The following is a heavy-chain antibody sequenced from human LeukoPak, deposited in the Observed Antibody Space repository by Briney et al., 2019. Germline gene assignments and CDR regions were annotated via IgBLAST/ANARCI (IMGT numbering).Heavy chain of an antibody. D-gene: IGHD3-22*01. J-gene: IGHJ4*02. Sequence: PSETLSLICTVSGGSVSSGRYYWSRIRQPPGKGLEWIGYISYSGSTNYNHSLKSRVTISVDTSKNQFSLKLSSVTAADTAVYYCARAVSSVVVIPFWGQGTLVTVSS. CDR1: GGSVSSGRYY. CDR2: ISYSGST. CDR3: ARAVSSVVVIPF. V-gene: IGHV4-61*01.